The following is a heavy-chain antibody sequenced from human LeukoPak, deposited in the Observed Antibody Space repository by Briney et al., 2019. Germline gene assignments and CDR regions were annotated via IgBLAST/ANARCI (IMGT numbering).Heavy chain of an antibody. V-gene: IGHV3-30*18. CDR2: ISYDGSNK. Sequence: PGGSLRLSCAASGFTFSSYGMHWVRQAPGKGLEWVAVISYDGSNKYYADSVKGRFTISRDNSKNTLYLQMNSLRAEDTAVYYCAKDQEVTYYHYGMDVWGQGTTVTVSS. J-gene: IGHJ6*02. CDR1: GFTFSSYG. D-gene: IGHD5-18*01. CDR3: AKDQEVTYYHYGMDV.